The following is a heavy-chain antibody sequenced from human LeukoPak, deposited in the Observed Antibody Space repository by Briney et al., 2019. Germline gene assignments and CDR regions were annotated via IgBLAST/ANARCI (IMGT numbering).Heavy chain of an antibody. V-gene: IGHV1-2*02. CDR2: INPNSGGT. D-gene: IGHD5-12*01. Sequence: ASVKVSCKASGYTFTGYYMHWVRQAPGQGLEGMGWINPNSGGTNYAQKFQGRVTMTRDTSISTAYMELSRLRSDDTAVYYCAIGGNSGYDFLIGAIDYWGQGTLVTVSS. J-gene: IGHJ4*02. CDR3: AIGGNSGYDFLIGAIDY. CDR1: GYTFTGYY.